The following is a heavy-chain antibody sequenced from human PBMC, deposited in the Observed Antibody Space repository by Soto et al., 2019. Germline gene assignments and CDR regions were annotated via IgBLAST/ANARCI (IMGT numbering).Heavy chain of an antibody. J-gene: IGHJ4*02. CDR2: LNPKDSFA. CDR1: GFIFTSYW. D-gene: IGHD6-25*01. Sequence: GESLKISCKASGFIFTSYWLSWVRQMPGKGLEWMGMLNPKDSFANYSPSFRGHVTISPDTSVYTASLKWSRLKASDTAIYYCARHKPGGGSYPFDFWGQGTLVTVSS. V-gene: IGHV5-10-1*01. CDR3: ARHKPGGGSYPFDF.